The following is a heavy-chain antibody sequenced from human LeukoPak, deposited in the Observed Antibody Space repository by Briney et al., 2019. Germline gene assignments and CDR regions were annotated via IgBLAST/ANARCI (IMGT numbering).Heavy chain of an antibody. CDR1: GGSISSGSYY. J-gene: IGHJ4*02. D-gene: IGHD5-24*01. CDR2: IYTSGST. CDR3: AREVGYNYF. Sequence: SETLSLTCTVSGGSISSGSYYWSWIRQPAGKGLEWIGRIYTSGSTNYNPSLKSRVTISVDTSKNQFSLKLSSVTAADTAVYYCAREVGYNYFWGQGTLVTASS. V-gene: IGHV4-61*02.